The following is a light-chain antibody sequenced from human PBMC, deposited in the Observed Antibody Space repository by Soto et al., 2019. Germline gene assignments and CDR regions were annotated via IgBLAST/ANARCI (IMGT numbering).Light chain of an antibody. J-gene: IGKJ1*01. V-gene: IGKV3-20*01. CDR1: QSVSSSY. CDR2: GTS. Sequence: VLTQSPGALSLSPGERATLSCRASQSVSSSYLAWYQQKPGQAPRLLIYGTSNRATGIPDRFSGSGSGTDFTLTISRLEPEDFAVYYCQQYGRSLWTFGPGTKVDIK. CDR3: QQYGRSLWT.